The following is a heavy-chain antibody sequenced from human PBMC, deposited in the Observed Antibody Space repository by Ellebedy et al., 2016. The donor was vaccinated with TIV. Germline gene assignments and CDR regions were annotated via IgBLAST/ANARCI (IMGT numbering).Heavy chain of an antibody. CDR2: IRGTGGAT. Sequence: PGGSLRLSCAASGFTFNNSAMHLVRQAPGGGLQWVSGIRGTGGATSYGPPVRGRFTISRDNSNSILYLQMSGLRLEDTATYFCARSRDPYTYYGMDVWGQGTTVTVSS. V-gene: IGHV3-23*01. D-gene: IGHD3-16*02. CDR1: GFTFNNSA. CDR3: ARSRDPYTYYGMDV. J-gene: IGHJ6*02.